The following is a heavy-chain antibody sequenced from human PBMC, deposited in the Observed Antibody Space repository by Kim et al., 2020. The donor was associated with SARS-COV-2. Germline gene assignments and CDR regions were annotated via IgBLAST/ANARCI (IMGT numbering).Heavy chain of an antibody. CDR1: GYTFTSYG. V-gene: IGHV1-18*01. Sequence: ASVKVSCKASGYTFTSYGISWVRQAPGQGLEWMGWISAYNGNTNYAQKLQGRVTMTTDTSTSTAYMELRSLRSDDTAVYYCARDDGRITIFGVVIIPVKAPDYGGQGTLVTVSS. CDR3: ARDDGRITIFGVVIIPVKAPDY. J-gene: IGHJ4*02. CDR2: ISAYNGNT. D-gene: IGHD3-3*01.